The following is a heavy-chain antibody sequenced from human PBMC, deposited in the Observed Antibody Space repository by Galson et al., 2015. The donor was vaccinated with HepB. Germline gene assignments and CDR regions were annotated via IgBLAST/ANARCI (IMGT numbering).Heavy chain of an antibody. D-gene: IGHD4-17*01. J-gene: IGHJ4*02. Sequence: ETLSLTCSVSGASISRYYWSWIRQSPGKGLEWIGYIYYSESASYNSALESRVTISVDASRKEISLKLTSVTAADTAVYYCAGMTTVTYFDYWGQGTLVTVSS. CDR2: IYYSESA. CDR1: GASISRYY. V-gene: IGHV4-59*01. CDR3: AGMTTVTYFDY.